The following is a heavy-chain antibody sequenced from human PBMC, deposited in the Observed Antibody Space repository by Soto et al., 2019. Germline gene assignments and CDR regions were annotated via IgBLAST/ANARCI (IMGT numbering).Heavy chain of an antibody. CDR3: ARDPNCSGGSCYSRDAFDI. CDR2: IKQDGSEK. CDR1: GFTFSSYW. D-gene: IGHD2-15*01. Sequence: LRLSCAASGFTFSSYWMSWVRQAPGKGLDWVANIKQDGSEKYYVDSVKGRFTISRDNAKNSLYLQMNSLRAEDTAVYYCARDPNCSGGSCYSRDAFDIWGQGTIVTVSS. J-gene: IGHJ3*02. V-gene: IGHV3-7*03.